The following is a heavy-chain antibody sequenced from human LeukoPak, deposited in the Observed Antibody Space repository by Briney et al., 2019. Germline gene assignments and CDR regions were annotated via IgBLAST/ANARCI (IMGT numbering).Heavy chain of an antibody. CDR3: ARGAPALDY. D-gene: IGHD3-16*01. Sequence: GESLKISCKGSGYRFSTYWIAWVRQMPGKGLEWVGSIYPGDSDTRYSPSFQGQVTISADKSFSTAYLQWSDLKASDTAMYYCARGAPALDYWGQGTLVTVSS. J-gene: IGHJ4*02. V-gene: IGHV5-51*01. CDR2: IYPGDSDT. CDR1: GYRFSTYW.